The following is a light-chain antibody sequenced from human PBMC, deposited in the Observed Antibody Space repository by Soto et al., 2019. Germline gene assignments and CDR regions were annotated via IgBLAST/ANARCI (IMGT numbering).Light chain of an antibody. V-gene: IGKV3-20*01. J-gene: IGKJ5*01. CDR2: GTS. Sequence: EVVLTQSPCTLSLSRGERATLSCRASERIYSAYLGWYQQKPGQAPSLLIYGTSSRATGIPDRFSGSGSGTDFTLTISRLEPEDFAVYYCQQYGNSPITFGQGTRLEIK. CDR3: QQYGNSPIT. CDR1: ERIYSAY.